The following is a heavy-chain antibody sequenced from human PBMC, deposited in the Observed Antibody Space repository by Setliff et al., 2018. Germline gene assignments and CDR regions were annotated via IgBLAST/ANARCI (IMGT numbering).Heavy chain of an antibody. D-gene: IGHD2-15*01. CDR3: ARSDGGSSGLDY. CDR1: GFTFSSYW. Sequence: LRLSCAASGFTFSSYWMHWVRQVPGKGLVWVSHMSDDGSTTNYGDSVKGRFIISRDNAKSTLYLQMNSLRPDDTAVYHCARSDGGSSGLDYWGQGTLVTVSS. V-gene: IGHV3-74*01. CDR2: MSDDGSTT. J-gene: IGHJ4*02.